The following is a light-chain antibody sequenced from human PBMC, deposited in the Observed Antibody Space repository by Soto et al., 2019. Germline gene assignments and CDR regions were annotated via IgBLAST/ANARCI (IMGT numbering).Light chain of an antibody. CDR2: EVS. CDR1: SNDIGIYNY. CDR3: TSFTTTNIWV. V-gene: IGLV2-14*01. Sequence: QSALTQPASVSGSPGQSITISCTGTSNDIGIYNYVSWYQQHPGKAPKLVICEVSNRPSGVSSRFSGSKSGTSASLTISGLRAEDEADYYCTSFTTTNIWVFGGGTKLTVL. J-gene: IGLJ3*02.